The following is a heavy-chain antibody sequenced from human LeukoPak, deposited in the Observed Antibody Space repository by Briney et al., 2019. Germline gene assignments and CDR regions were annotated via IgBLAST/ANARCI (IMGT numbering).Heavy chain of an antibody. CDR1: GYTFTDYG. D-gene: IGHD6-13*01. V-gene: IGHV1-3*04. CDR2: MNTGNGDA. CDR3: ARSRVAAAGTQAFDI. Sequence: GASVKVSCKTSGYTFTDYGMHWVRQAPGQRLEWMAWMNTGNGDAKYSQKFQGRVIITRDTSASTAYMELSSLISEDTGVYYCARSRVAAAGTQAFDIWGQGTMVTVSS. J-gene: IGHJ3*02.